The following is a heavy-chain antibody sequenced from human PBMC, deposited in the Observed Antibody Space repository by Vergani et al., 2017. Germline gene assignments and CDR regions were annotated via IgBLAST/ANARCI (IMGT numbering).Heavy chain of an antibody. J-gene: IGHJ1*01. V-gene: IGHV1-69*01. CDR1: GGTFSSYA. CDR2: IIPIFGTA. Sequence: QVQLVQSGAEVKKPGSSVKVSCKASGGTFSSYAISWVRQAPGQGLEWMGGIIPIFGTANYAQKFQGRVTITADESTSTAYMELSSLRSEETAVYYCARDGPGNSYEYFQHWGQGTLVTVSS. D-gene: IGHD4-23*01. CDR3: ARDGPGNSYEYFQH.